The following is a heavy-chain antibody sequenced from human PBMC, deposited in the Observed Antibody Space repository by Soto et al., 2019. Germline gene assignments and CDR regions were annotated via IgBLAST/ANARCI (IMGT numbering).Heavy chain of an antibody. CDR3: ARAGSENDS. CDR2: TYTGGRT. V-gene: IGHV3-53*02. J-gene: IGHJ4*02. CDR1: GFSVSTNY. D-gene: IGHD3-10*01. Sequence: EVQLVETGGGLIQPGGSLRLSCAASGFSVSTNYMSWVRQAPGKGLEWVSVTYTGGRTDYADSVKGRFTISRDNAKNSLYLQLNSLRAEDTAVYYCARAGSENDSWGQGTLVIVSS.